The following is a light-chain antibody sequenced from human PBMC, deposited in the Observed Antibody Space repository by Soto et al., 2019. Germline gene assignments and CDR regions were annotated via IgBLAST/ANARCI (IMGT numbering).Light chain of an antibody. Sequence: EVVLTQSPGTLSLSPGDRATLSCRASQSVSRNYLAWYQQKPGQTPGLLIFGASNRAADIPARFSASGSGTDFTLTISGLEPDDFAVYYCQQYDFLPLTFGGGTRL. V-gene: IGKV3-20*01. CDR3: QQYDFLPLT. CDR1: QSVSRNY. J-gene: IGKJ4*01. CDR2: GAS.